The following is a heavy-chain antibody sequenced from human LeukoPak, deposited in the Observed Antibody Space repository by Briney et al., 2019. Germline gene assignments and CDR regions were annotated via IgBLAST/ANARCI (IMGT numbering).Heavy chain of an antibody. D-gene: IGHD5-12*01. J-gene: IGHJ4*02. Sequence: ASVKVSCKASGYTFTSYYMHWVRQAPGQGLEWMGIINPSGGSTSYAQKFQGRVTMTRDMSTSTVYMELSSLRSEDTAVYYCGLSGYDSGYPDYWGQGTLVTVSS. V-gene: IGHV1-46*01. CDR3: GLSGYDSGYPDY. CDR1: GYTFTSYY. CDR2: INPSGGST.